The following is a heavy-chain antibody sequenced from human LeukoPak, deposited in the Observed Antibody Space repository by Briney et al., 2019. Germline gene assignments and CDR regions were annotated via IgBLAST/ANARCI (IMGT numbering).Heavy chain of an antibody. J-gene: IGHJ3*02. CDR3: ARWGYSSGWSDAFDI. Sequence: SETLSLTCTVSGGSISSYYWSWIRQPPGKGLEWIGYIYYSGSTNYNPSLKSRVTISVDTSKNQFSLKLGSVTAADTAVYYCARWGYSSGWSDAFDIWGQGTMVTVSS. D-gene: IGHD6-19*01. CDR1: GGSISSYY. CDR2: IYYSGST. V-gene: IGHV4-59*12.